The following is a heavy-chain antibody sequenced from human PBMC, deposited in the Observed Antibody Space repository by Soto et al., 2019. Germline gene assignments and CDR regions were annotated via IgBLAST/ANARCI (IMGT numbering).Heavy chain of an antibody. Sequence: ASVKVSFKASGYKFTDYYMHWVRQAPGQGLEYMGWISPNSGATESPQNFQGRVTLTSGMSITTAYMELSSLRSDDAAIYYCARGSSASGTKLPNDPWGQGTLVTVSS. CDR1: GYKFTDYY. J-gene: IGHJ5*02. CDR3: ARGSSASGTKLPNDP. CDR2: ISPNSGAT. D-gene: IGHD3-10*01. V-gene: IGHV1-2*02.